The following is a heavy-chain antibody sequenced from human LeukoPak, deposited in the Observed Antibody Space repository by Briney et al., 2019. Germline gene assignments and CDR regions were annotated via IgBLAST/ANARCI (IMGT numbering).Heavy chain of an antibody. J-gene: IGHJ4*02. V-gene: IGHV3-48*03. CDR2: ISSSGSAM. D-gene: IGHD3-22*01. CDR1: GFTFSNYE. CDR3: ANEDSSGYFKN. Sequence: PGGSLRLSCAASGFTFSNYEMNWVRQAPGKGLEWVSCISSSGSAMNYADSVKGRFTISRDNAKNSLYLQMNSLRAEDMALYYCANEDSSGYFKNWGQGTLVTVSS.